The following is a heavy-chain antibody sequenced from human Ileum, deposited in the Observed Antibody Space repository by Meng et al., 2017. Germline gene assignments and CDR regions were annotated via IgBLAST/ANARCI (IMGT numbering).Heavy chain of an antibody. CDR2: IYHSGST. CDR1: GGIIINSNW. J-gene: IGHJ4*02. Sequence: QVRLTAAGAGRVIPAGTSCLTCDVSGGIIINSNWWSWVRQPPGKGLEWIGQIYHSGSTNYNPSLTSRVTISVDKSRNQFSLKLSSVTAADTAVYYCARHGSGSYPYLEYWGQGTLVTVSS. CDR3: ARHGSGSYPYLEY. D-gene: IGHD3-10*01. V-gene: IGHV4-4*02.